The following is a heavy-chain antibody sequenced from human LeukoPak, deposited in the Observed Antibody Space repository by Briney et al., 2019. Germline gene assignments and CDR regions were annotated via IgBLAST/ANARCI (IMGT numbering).Heavy chain of an antibody. J-gene: IGHJ3*02. Sequence: PGGSLRLSCSASGFTFSSYSMNWVRQAPGKGLEWVSSISSSSSYIYYADSVKGRFTISRDNVKNSLYLQMNSLRAEDTAVYYCARVSLSGTAHDAFDIWGQGTMVTVSS. D-gene: IGHD1-1*01. CDR2: ISSSSSYI. V-gene: IGHV3-21*01. CDR1: GFTFSSYS. CDR3: ARVSLSGTAHDAFDI.